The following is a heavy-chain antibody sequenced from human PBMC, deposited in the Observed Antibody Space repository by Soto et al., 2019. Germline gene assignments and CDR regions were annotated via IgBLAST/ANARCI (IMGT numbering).Heavy chain of an antibody. V-gene: IGHV6-1*01. CDR3: ARDPGIAAAGTDRYYYYYYGMDV. CDR2: TYYRSKWYN. D-gene: IGHD6-13*01. J-gene: IGHJ6*02. CDR1: GDSVSSNSAA. Sequence: SQTLSLTCAISGDSVSSNSAAWNWIRQPPSRGLEWLGRTYYRSKWYNDYAVSVKSRITINPDTSKNQFSLQLNSVTPEDTAVYYCARDPGIAAAGTDRYYYYYYGMDVWGQGTTVTVSS.